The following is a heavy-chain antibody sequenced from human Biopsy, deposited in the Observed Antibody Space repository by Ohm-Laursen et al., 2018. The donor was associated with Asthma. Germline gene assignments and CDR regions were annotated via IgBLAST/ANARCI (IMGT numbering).Heavy chain of an antibody. CDR1: GFTFSDYY. CDR2: LSRSGRTR. J-gene: IGHJ6*02. D-gene: IGHD2-2*01. CDR3: ARDGANCSSPSCHDVPSFRYYGMDV. Sequence: SLRLSCAASGFTFSDYYMSWIRQAPGKGLEWVSYLSRSGRTRYYADSVKGRFIISRDNAKNSLYLQMTRLRAEDTAVYYCARDGANCSSPSCHDVPSFRYYGMDVGAKGPRSPSP. V-gene: IGHV3-11*01.